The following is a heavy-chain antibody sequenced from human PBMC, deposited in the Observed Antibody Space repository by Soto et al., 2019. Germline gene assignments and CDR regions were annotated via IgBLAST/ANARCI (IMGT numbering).Heavy chain of an antibody. CDR3: AKGGDWFDF. Sequence: QVQLVESGGGVVQPGRSRRLSCAASGFTFSSFGMHWVRQAPGKGLEWGAIISYDGSNQYYADSVRGRFSISRDNSRYTLSLQMNSLRPEDTAVYYCAKGGDWFDFWGQGTLVTVSS. CDR2: ISYDGSNQ. CDR1: GFTFSSFG. V-gene: IGHV3-30*18. J-gene: IGHJ5*01.